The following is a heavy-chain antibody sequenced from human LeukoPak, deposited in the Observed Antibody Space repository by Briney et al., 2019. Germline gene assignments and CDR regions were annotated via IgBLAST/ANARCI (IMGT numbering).Heavy chain of an antibody. CDR1: GFTFSSYG. V-gene: IGHV3-30*03. D-gene: IGHD2-2*01. J-gene: IGHJ4*02. CDR2: ISYDGSNK. Sequence: PGGSLRLSCAASGFTFSSYGMHWVRQAPGKGLEWVAVISYDGSNKYYADSVKGRFTISRDNSKNTLYLQMNSLRAEDTAVYYCHPQYCSSTSCYGDFDYWGQGTLVTVSS. CDR3: HPQYCSSTSCYGDFDY.